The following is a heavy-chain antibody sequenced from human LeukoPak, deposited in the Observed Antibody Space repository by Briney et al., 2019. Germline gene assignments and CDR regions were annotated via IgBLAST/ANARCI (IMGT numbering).Heavy chain of an antibody. J-gene: IGHJ5*02. CDR2: IYHSGST. CDR1: GGSISSFY. Sequence: SETLSLTCTVSGGSISSFYWTWIRQPPGKGLEWIGSIYHSGSTYYNPSLKSRVTISVDTSKNQFSLKLSSVTAADTDVYYRARLALRYFDWLPLNWFDPWGQGTLVTVSS. CDR3: ARLALRYFDWLPLNWFDP. V-gene: IGHV4-59*08. D-gene: IGHD3-9*01.